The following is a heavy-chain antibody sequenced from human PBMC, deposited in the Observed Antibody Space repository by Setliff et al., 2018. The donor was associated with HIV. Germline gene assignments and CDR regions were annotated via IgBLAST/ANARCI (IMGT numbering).Heavy chain of an antibody. CDR3: ARSEGIAWFDP. J-gene: IGHJ5*02. CDR2: IYYSGST. Sequence: SETLSLTCTVSGGSISSYYWSWIRQPPGKGLEWIGYIYYSGSTNYNPSLKSRVTISVGTSKNQFSLKLSSVTAADTAVYYCARSEGIAWFDPWGQGTLVTVSS. V-gene: IGHV4-59*01. CDR1: GGSISSYY. D-gene: IGHD3-3*01.